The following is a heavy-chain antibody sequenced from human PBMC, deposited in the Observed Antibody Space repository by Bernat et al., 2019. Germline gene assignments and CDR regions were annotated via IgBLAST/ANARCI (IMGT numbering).Heavy chain of an antibody. Sequence: QVQLVQSGAEVKKHGASVKVSCKASGYTFTSYGISWVRQAPGQGLEWMGWISAYNGNTNYAQKLQGRVTMTTDTSTSTAYMELRSLRSDDTAVYYCARSSGGDSSSWYSYYYYYMDVWGKGTTVTVSS. V-gene: IGHV1-18*01. J-gene: IGHJ6*03. D-gene: IGHD6-13*01. CDR3: ARSSGGDSSSWYSYYYYYMDV. CDR1: GYTFTSYG. CDR2: ISAYNGNT.